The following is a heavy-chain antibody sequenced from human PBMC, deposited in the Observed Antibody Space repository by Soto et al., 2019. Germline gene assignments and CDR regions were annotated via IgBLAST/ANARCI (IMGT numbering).Heavy chain of an antibody. V-gene: IGHV4-30-4*02. CDR2: IYYSGST. J-gene: IGHJ4*02. CDR3: ARDPYSSSSGPY. Sequence: PSETLSLTCTVSGGSISSGDYYWSWIRQPPGKGLEWIGYIYYSGSTYYNPSLKSRVTISVDTSKNQFSLKLSSVTAADTAVYYCARDPYSSSSGPYWGQGTLVTSPQ. CDR1: GGSISSGDYY. D-gene: IGHD6-6*01.